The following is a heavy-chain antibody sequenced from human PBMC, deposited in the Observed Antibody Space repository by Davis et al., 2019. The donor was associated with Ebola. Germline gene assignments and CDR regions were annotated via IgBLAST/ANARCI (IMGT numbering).Heavy chain of an antibody. V-gene: IGHV3-9*01. CDR1: GFTFDNYA. CDR2: ISWNSGSV. J-gene: IGHJ6*02. CDR3: AKDFIPGYYGSSGALDI. D-gene: IGHD3-22*01. Sequence: SLKISCAASGFTFDNYAMHWVRQTPGKGLEWVSGISWNSGSVGYADSVKGRFTISRDNAKNSLYLQMNSLRTDDTALYYCAKDFIPGYYGSSGALDIWGQGTTVTVSS.